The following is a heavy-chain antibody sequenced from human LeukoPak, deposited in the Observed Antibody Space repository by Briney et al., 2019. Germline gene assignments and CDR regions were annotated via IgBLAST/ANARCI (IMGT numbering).Heavy chain of an antibody. D-gene: IGHD6-13*01. CDR1: GYTFTSYY. CDR3: AAGVAAAGTVPIYYYYMDV. J-gene: IGHJ6*03. V-gene: IGHV1-46*01. Sequence: ASVKVSCKASGYTFTSYYMHWVRQAPGQGLEWMGIINPSGGNTNYAQKFQERVTITRDMSTSTAYMELSSLRSEDTAVYYCAAGVAAAGTVPIYYYYMDVWGKGTTVTVSS. CDR2: INPSGGNT.